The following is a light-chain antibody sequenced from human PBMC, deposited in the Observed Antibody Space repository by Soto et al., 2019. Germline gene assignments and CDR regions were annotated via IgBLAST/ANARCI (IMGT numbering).Light chain of an antibody. J-gene: IGKJ2*01. CDR3: QQSDSYPYT. CDR2: KTS. V-gene: IGKV1-5*03. Sequence: DIQMTQSPSTLSASVGDRVTITCRASQSISSWLAWYQQKPGKAPKLLISKTSSLESGVPSRFSGSGSGTEFTLTTSGLQPDDFATYFCQQSDSYPYTFGQGTKLEIK. CDR1: QSISSW.